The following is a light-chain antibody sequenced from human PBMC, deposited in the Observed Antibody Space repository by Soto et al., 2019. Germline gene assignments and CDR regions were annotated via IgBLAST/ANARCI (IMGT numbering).Light chain of an antibody. V-gene: IGKV3-20*01. J-gene: IGKJ1*01. CDR3: QEQYGSSRP. Sequence: SLGAVSLKQRERATPSCRASRSVSSSYLAWYQQKPGQAPRLLIYGASSRATGIPDRFSGSGSGTDFTLTIFRLEPEDFAGDYCQEQYGSSRPFGEGTKVDIK. CDR1: RSVSSSY. CDR2: GAS.